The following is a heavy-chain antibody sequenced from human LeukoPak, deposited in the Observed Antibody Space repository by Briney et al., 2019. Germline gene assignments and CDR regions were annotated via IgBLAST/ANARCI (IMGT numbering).Heavy chain of an antibody. D-gene: IGHD3-16*02. V-gene: IGHV1-2*04. CDR3: ARVADYVWGSYRYTDSIDY. J-gene: IGHJ4*02. Sequence: ASVNVFCEACGHTFTVYYMHWVRQAPGQGLEWMGWINPNSGGTHYAQKFQGCVTMTRDTSISTAYMELSRLRSDDTAVYYCARVADYVWGSYRYTDSIDYWGQGTLVTVS. CDR2: INPNSGGT. CDR1: GHTFTVYY.